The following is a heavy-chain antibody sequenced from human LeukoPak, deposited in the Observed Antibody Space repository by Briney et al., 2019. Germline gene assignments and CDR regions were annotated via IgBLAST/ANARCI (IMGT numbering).Heavy chain of an antibody. Sequence: PGGSLRLSCAASGFTFSSYSMNWVRQAPGKGLEWASYISSSSSTIYYADSVKGRFTISRDNAKNSLYLQMNSLRAEDTAVYYCARDRLHYDSLTGYPADWGQGTLVTVSS. J-gene: IGHJ4*02. CDR3: ARDRLHYDSLTGYPAD. D-gene: IGHD3-9*01. CDR2: ISSSSSTI. V-gene: IGHV3-48*01. CDR1: GFTFSSYS.